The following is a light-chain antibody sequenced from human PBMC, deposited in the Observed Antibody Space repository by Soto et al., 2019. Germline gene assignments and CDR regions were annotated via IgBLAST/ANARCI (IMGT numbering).Light chain of an antibody. CDR3: SSYTSSSTLVV. V-gene: IGLV2-14*01. J-gene: IGLJ2*01. CDR2: EVT. Sequence: QSALTQPASVSGSPGQSITISCTGTGSDVGGYNYVSWYQQHPGRAPKLIIYEVTNRPSGVSNRFSGSKSGNTASLTISGLQAEDEADYYCSSYTSSSTLVVFGGGTKLTVL. CDR1: GSDVGGYNY.